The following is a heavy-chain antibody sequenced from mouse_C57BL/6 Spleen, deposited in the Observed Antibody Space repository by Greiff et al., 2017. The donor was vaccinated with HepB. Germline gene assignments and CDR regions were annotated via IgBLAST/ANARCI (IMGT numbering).Heavy chain of an antibody. CDR1: GFNIKDYY. J-gene: IGHJ3*01. V-gene: IGHV14-1*01. CDR2: IDPEDGDT. CDR3: TTCDYDSWFAY. D-gene: IGHD2-4*01. Sequence: VHVKQSGAELVRPGASVKLSCTASGFNIKDYYMHWVKQRPEQGLEWIGRIDPEDGDTEYAPKFQGKATMTADTSSNTAYLQLSSLTSEDTAVYYCTTCDYDSWFAYWGQGTLVTVSA.